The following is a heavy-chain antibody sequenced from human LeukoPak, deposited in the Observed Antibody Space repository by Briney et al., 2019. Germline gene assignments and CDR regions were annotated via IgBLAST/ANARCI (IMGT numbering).Heavy chain of an antibody. CDR3: AVDLSYSSGWYMDY. J-gene: IGHJ4*02. Sequence: SETLSLTCTVSGGSISSYYWSWLRQPAGKGLEWIGRIYTSGSTNYNPSLKSRVTMSVDTSKNQFSLKLSSVTAADTAVYYCAVDLSYSSGWYMDYWGQGTLVTVSS. D-gene: IGHD6-19*01. CDR2: IYTSGST. V-gene: IGHV4-4*07. CDR1: GGSISSYY.